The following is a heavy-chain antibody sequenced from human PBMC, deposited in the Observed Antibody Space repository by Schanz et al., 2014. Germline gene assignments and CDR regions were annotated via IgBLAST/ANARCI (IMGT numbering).Heavy chain of an antibody. CDR2: ISGGGGSA. V-gene: IGHV3-23*01. CDR1: GFTFNNYD. D-gene: IGHD3-16*01. CDR3: VRLDVHDY. J-gene: IGHJ4*02. Sequence: EAQLLESGGGLVQPGGSLRLSCAASGFTFNNYDMNWVRLVPGKGLECVSGISGGGGSAYYADSVKGRFTISRDNSKNTLYLQMSSLRAEDTAVYYCVRLDVHDYWGQGTLVTVSA.